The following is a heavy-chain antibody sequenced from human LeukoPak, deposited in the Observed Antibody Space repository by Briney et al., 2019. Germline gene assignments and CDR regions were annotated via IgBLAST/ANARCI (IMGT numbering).Heavy chain of an antibody. CDR2: MYYRGST. Sequence: PSETLSLACTVSGGSISSSSHYWGWIRQPPGKGLEWIGSMYYRGSTYHNPSLKSRVTISVDTSKNQFSLKLSSVTAADTAVYYCATTTIRLGYWGQGTLVTVSS. D-gene: IGHD1-26*01. CDR1: GGSISSSSHY. J-gene: IGHJ4*02. V-gene: IGHV4-39*07. CDR3: ATTTIRLGY.